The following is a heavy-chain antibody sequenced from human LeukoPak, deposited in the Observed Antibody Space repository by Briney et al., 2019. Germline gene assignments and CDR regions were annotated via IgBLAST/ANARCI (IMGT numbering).Heavy chain of an antibody. J-gene: IGHJ3*02. V-gene: IGHV3-64*01. CDR3: ARDFSGI. CDR2: ISSNGGST. CDR1: GFTFSSYA. Sequence: GGSLRLSCVASGFTFSSYAMHWVRQAPGKGLEYVSAISSNGGSTYYANSVKGRFTISRDNSKNTLYLQMGSLRAEDMAVYYCARDFSGIWGQGTMVTVSS.